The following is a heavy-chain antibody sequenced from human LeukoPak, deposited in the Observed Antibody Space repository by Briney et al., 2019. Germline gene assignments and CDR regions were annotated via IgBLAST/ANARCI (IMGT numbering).Heavy chain of an antibody. CDR3: ASPPGGVLGY. CDR1: GYTFTSYD. Sequence: GASVKVSCKASGYTFTSYDINWVRQAPGQGLEWMGRIIPILGIANYAQKFQGRVTITADKSTSTAYMELSSLRSEDTAVYYCASPPGGVLGYWGQGTLVTVSS. V-gene: IGHV1-69*04. J-gene: IGHJ4*01. D-gene: IGHD2-8*02. CDR2: IIPILGIA.